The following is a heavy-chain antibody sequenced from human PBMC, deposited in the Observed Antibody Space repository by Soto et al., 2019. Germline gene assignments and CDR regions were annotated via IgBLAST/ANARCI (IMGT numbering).Heavy chain of an antibody. Sequence: VASVKVSCKSSGDSFNDYYLHWVRQAPGQGLEWMGWINPNSGVTKYAQKFQGWVTMTRDTSIRTVYMELSRLRSDDTAVYYCARESGGSTATLDYYYFYMDVWGKGTTVTVSS. D-gene: IGHD1-26*01. CDR2: INPNSGVT. J-gene: IGHJ6*03. CDR1: GDSFNDYY. V-gene: IGHV1-2*04. CDR3: ARESGGSTATLDYYYFYMDV.